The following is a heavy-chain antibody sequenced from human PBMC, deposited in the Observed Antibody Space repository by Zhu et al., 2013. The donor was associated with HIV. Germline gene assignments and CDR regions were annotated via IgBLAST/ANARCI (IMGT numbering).Heavy chain of an antibody. V-gene: IGHV1-58*01. CDR1: GFTFTSSA. CDR3: AAVGGGFAFDI. D-gene: IGHD2-15*01. J-gene: IGHJ3*02. Sequence: QLVQSGPEVKKPGTSVKVSCKASGFTFTSSAVQWVRQARGQRLEWIGWIVVGSGNTNYAQKFQERVTITRDMSTSTAYMELSSLRSEDTAVYYCAAVGGGFAFDIWGQGTMVTVSS. CDR2: IVVGSGNT.